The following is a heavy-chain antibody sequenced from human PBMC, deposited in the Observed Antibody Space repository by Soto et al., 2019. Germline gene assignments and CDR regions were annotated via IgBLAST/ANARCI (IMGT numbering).Heavy chain of an antibody. CDR1: GFSFDNYA. D-gene: IGHD6-19*01. V-gene: IGHV3-23*01. CDR3: AKGFWAVAGTRYFDY. Sequence: AGGSLRLSCVASGFSFDNYAMSWVRQAPGKGLEWVSAIKSDGNITYYADSVKGRFSISRDSSKNTLYLQMNSLRAEDTAVYYCAKGFWAVAGTRYFDYWGQGTLVTVSS. J-gene: IGHJ4*02. CDR2: IKSDGNIT.